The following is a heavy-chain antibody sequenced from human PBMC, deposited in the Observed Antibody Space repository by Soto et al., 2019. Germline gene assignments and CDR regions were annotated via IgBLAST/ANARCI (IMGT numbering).Heavy chain of an antibody. CDR1: GFTFSSYA. CDR3: ARGPGYCSSTSCYGSSGFDY. D-gene: IGHD2-2*01. CDR2: ISYDGSNK. J-gene: IGHJ4*02. Sequence: GGSLRLSCAASGFTFSSYAMHWVRQAPGKRLEWVAVISYDGSNKYYADSVKGRFTISRDNSKNTLYLQMNSLRAEDTAVYYCARGPGYCSSTSCYGSSGFDYWGQGTLVTVSS. V-gene: IGHV3-30-3*01.